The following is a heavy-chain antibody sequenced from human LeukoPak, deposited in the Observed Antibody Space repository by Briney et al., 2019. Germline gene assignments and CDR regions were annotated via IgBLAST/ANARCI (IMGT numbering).Heavy chain of an antibody. V-gene: IGHV3-7*01. CDR1: GFTFSSYW. CDR2: IKQDGSEK. Sequence: PGGSLRLSCAASGFTFSSYWMSWVRQAPGKGLEWVANIKQDGSEKCYVDSVKGRFTISRDNAKNSLYLQMNSLRAEDTAVYYCARGRPRGAFDIWGQGTMVTVSS. CDR3: ARGRPRGAFDI. D-gene: IGHD6-6*01. J-gene: IGHJ3*02.